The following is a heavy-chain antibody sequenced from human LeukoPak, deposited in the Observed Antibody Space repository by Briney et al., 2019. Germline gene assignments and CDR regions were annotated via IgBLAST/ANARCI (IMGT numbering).Heavy chain of an antibody. J-gene: IGHJ4*02. V-gene: IGHV5-51*01. CDR3: ARSSTFGNYYYDSSGPLDY. CDR1: GYSFTSYW. D-gene: IGHD3-22*01. CDR2: IYPGDSDT. Sequence: GESLKISCKGSGYSFTSYWIGWVRQMPGKGLEWMGIIYPGDSDTRHSPSFQGQVTISADKSISTAYLQWSSLKASDTAMYYCARSSTFGNYYYDSSGPLDYWGQGTLVTVSS.